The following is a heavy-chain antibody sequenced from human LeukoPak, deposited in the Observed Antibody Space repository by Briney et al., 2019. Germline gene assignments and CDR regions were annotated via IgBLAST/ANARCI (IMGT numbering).Heavy chain of an antibody. CDR2: FDPEDGET. CDR1: GYTLTELS. D-gene: IGHD4-17*01. J-gene: IGHJ4*02. CDR3: ATAPPQMTTVTPVLY. V-gene: IGHV1-24*01. Sequence: ASVKVSCKVSGYTLTELSMHWVPQAPGKGLEWMGGFDPEDGETIYAQKFQGRVTMTEDTSTDTAYMELSSLRSEDTAVYYCATAPPQMTTVTPVLYWGQGTLVTVSS.